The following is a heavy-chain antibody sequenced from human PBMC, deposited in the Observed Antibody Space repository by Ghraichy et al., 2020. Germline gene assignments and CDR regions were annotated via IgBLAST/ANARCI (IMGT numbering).Heavy chain of an antibody. CDR3: ARLYSSTWYRDPFDY. V-gene: IGHV3-7*01. CDR1: GFTFSSYW. J-gene: IGHJ4*02. Sequence: GGSLRLSCAASGFTFSSYWMSWVRQAPGKGLEWVANIKQDGSEKYYVDSVKGRFTISRDNAKNSRYLQMSSLRAEDTAIYYCARLYSSTWYRDPFDYWGQGTLVTVSS. D-gene: IGHD6-13*01. CDR2: IKQDGSEK.